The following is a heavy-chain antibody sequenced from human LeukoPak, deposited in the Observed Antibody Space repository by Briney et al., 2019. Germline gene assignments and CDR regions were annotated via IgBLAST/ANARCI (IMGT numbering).Heavy chain of an antibody. V-gene: IGHV4-34*01. CDR3: ARGWVRRAPDP. D-gene: IGHD5-12*01. CDR2: INHSGST. CDR1: GGSFSGYY. J-gene: IGHJ5*02. Sequence: PSETLSLTCAVYGGSFSGYYWSWIRQPPGKGLEWIGEINHSGSTNYNPSLKSRVTISVDTSKNQFSLKLSSVTAADTAVYYCARGWVRRAPDPWGQGTLVTVSS.